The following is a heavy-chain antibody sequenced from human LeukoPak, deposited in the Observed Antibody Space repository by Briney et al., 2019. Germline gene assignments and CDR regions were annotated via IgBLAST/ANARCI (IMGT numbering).Heavy chain of an antibody. J-gene: IGHJ6*02. D-gene: IGHD2-15*01. CDR3: ASSGGSCYSGRCYYYGMDV. CDR1: GGSISSYY. Sequence: SETLSLTCTVSGGSISSYYWSWIRQPAGKGLEWIGRIYTSGSTNYNPSLKSRVTMSVDTSKNQFSLKLSSVTAADTAVYYCASSGGSCYSGRCYYYGMDVWGQGTTVTVSS. V-gene: IGHV4-4*07. CDR2: IYTSGST.